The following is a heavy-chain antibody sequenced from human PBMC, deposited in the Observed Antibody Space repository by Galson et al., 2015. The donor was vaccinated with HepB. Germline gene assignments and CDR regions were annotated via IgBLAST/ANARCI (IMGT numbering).Heavy chain of an antibody. D-gene: IGHD6-19*01. CDR1: GDSVSSNSVA. Sequence: CAISGDSVSSNSVAWNWVRQSPSRGLEWLGRTYLRSRWSNEYAVSVKGRITVNADTCKNQFSLQLSSVTPEDTAVYYCARDLADGMDVWGQGTPVTVSS. J-gene: IGHJ6*02. CDR2: TYLRSRWSN. V-gene: IGHV6-1*01. CDR3: ARDLADGMDV.